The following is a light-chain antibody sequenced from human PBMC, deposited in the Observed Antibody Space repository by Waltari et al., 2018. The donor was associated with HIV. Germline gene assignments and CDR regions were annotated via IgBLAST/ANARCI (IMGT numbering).Light chain of an antibody. J-gene: IGLJ1*01. CDR1: SSDVGGYDY. Sequence: QSAPTQSASVSGSPGQSITIPCSGTSSDVGGYDYVSWYPQHPGKAPKLMIYEVSNRPSGVSTRFSGSKSGNTASLIISGLQAEDEADYYCTSYTSSTTLVFGTGTKVTVL. CDR3: TSYTSSTTLV. V-gene: IGLV2-14*01. CDR2: EVS.